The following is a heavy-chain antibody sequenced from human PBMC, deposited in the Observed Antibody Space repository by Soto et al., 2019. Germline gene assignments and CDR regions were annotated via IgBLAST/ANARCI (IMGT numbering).Heavy chain of an antibody. CDR3: ARVDSSSWFFYYYGMDV. Sequence: SETLSLTCTVSGGSISSSSYYWGWIRQPPGKGLEWIGSIYYSGSTYYNPSLKGRFTISVDTSKNQFSLKLSSVTAADTAVYYCARVDSSSWFFYYYGMDVWGQGTTVTVSS. CDR2: IYYSGST. D-gene: IGHD6-13*01. J-gene: IGHJ6*02. V-gene: IGHV4-39*07. CDR1: GGSISSSSYY.